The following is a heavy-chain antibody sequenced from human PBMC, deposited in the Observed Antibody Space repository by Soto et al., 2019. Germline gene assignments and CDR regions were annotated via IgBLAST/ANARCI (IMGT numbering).Heavy chain of an antibody. D-gene: IGHD3-10*01. CDR3: AREGSVSSSDYYAYYYGMDV. CDR2: ISSSGGII. J-gene: IGHJ6*02. CDR1: GFTFSNYD. Sequence: GGSLRLSCAASGFTFSNYDINWVRQAPGKGPEWISHISSSGGIIYYADSVKGRFAISRDNAKNSLYLQMNSLKGEDTAVYYCAREGSVSSSDYYAYYYGMDVWGQGTTVTVSS. V-gene: IGHV3-48*03.